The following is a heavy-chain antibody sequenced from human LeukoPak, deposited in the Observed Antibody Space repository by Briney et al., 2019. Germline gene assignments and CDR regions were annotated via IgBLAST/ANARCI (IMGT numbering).Heavy chain of an antibody. CDR1: GFTFDDYA. CDR3: ARGRQQWLANLLAEYFQH. V-gene: IGHV3-9*01. Sequence: PGRSLRLSCAASGFTFDDYAMHWVRQAPGKGLEWVSGISWNSGSIGYADSVKGRFTISRDNAKNSLYLQMNSLRAEDTAVYYCARGRQQWLANLLAEYFQHWGQGTLVTVSS. D-gene: IGHD6-19*01. J-gene: IGHJ1*01. CDR2: ISWNSGSI.